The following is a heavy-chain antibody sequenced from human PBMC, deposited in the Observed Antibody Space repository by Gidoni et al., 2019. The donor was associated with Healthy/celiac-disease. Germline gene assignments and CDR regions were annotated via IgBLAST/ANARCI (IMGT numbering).Heavy chain of an antibody. Sequence: QVQLVQSGAEVTKPGSSVTVSCKASGGTFSSYTISWVRQSPGQGLEWMGRIIPILGIANYAQKFQGRVTITADKSTSTAYMELSSLRSEDTAVYYCALIEWRGMDVWGQGTTVTVSS. CDR2: IIPILGIA. CDR3: ALIEWRGMDV. V-gene: IGHV1-69*02. CDR1: GGTFSSYT. J-gene: IGHJ6*02. D-gene: IGHD3-16*02.